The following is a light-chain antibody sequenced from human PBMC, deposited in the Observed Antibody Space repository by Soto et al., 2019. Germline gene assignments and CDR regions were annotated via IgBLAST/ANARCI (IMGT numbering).Light chain of an antibody. CDR3: AEWDDSHDVLRV. Sequence: LTYPPSVSRSPGQRVTVSCSGGRSKIGSNTVYWYQQLPGAAPKLLICRDNQRPSGVPDRFAASKSGTSAFLAISRLQSEDEGDYYRAEWDDSHDVLRVFGSGTKVTVL. CDR2: RDN. J-gene: IGLJ1*01. V-gene: IGLV1-44*01. CDR1: RSKIGSNT.